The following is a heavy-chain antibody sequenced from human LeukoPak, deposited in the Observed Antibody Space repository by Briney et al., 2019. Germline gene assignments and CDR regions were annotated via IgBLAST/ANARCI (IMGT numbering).Heavy chain of an antibody. Sequence: PSETLSLTCTVSGGSISSYHWSWIRQPPGKGLEWIGYIYYSGSTNYNPSLKSRVTISVDTSKNQFSLKLSSVTAADTAVYYCVRHREVSSWYFDYWGQGTLVTVSS. V-gene: IGHV4-59*08. CDR1: GGSISSYH. J-gene: IGHJ4*02. CDR2: IYYSGST. D-gene: IGHD6-13*01. CDR3: VRHREVSSWYFDY.